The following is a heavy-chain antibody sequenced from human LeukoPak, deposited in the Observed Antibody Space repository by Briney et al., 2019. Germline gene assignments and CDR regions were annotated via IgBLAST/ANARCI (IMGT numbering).Heavy chain of an antibody. V-gene: IGHV4-59*01. CDR2: IYYGGST. CDR3: ASGGIYSYIWFDP. Sequence: PSETLSLTCTVSGASISSYYRSWIRQPPGKGLEWIGYIYYGGSTNYNPSLKSRVTISVDTSKNQLSLKLNSVTTADTAVYYCASGGIYSYIWFDPWGQGTLVTVSS. J-gene: IGHJ5*02. D-gene: IGHD5-18*01. CDR1: GASISSYY.